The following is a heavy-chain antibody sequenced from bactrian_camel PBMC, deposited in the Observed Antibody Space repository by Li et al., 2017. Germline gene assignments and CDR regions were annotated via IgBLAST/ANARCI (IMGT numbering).Heavy chain of an antibody. Sequence: HVQLVESGGASVQAGGSLHLSCRASGYIYNKCRVGWYRQAPGKAREGIAGIRRDGDEYYADSVKGRFTISQDNAKNIIYLQMSSLTPDDTAMYYCAAGTRIIVGDYCDGMTAWGQGTQVTVS. CDR1: GYIYNKCR. D-gene: IGHD3*01. CDR2: IRRDGDE. J-gene: IGHJ6*01. V-gene: IGHV3S57*01. CDR3: AAGTRIIVGDYCDGMTA.